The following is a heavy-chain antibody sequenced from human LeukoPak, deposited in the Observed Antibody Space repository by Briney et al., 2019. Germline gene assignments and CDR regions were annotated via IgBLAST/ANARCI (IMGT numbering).Heavy chain of an antibody. Sequence: GGSLRLSCAASGFALSSHWMTWVRQVPGRGPEWVANVNRDGSETYYLDSVKGRFTISKDNAKNSLYLQMNSLRAEDTALYHCARNNGMDVWGQGTTIIVSS. V-gene: IGHV3-7*03. CDR2: VNRDGSET. CDR3: ARNNGMDV. J-gene: IGHJ6*02. CDR1: GFALSSHW.